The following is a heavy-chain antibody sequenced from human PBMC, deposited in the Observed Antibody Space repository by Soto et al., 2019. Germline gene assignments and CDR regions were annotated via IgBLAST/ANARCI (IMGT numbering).Heavy chain of an antibody. V-gene: IGHV4-34*01. CDR1: GASFSGYD. Sequence: SETLSLTCAVYGASFSGYDWSWIRQPPGKGLEWIGEIKHSGGTNYNPSLKSRVTISIDTSKNQFSLRLKSVTAADTAGYYCAQDFYANAFDVWGRGTMVTVSS. CDR3: AQDFYANAFDV. CDR2: IKHSGGT. J-gene: IGHJ3*01. D-gene: IGHD3-3*01.